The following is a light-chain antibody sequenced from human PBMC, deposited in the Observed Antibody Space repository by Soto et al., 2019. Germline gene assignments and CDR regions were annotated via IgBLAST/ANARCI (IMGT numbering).Light chain of an antibody. J-gene: IGKJ1*01. Sequence: EIVLTQSPATLSLSPGERATLSCRASQSVTSYLAWYQQKPGQGPRLLIYDASNRATGIPARFSGSGSVTDFTLTISSLEPEDFAVYYCQQRSNWPWTFGQGTKVEIK. CDR1: QSVTSY. CDR3: QQRSNWPWT. V-gene: IGKV3-11*01. CDR2: DAS.